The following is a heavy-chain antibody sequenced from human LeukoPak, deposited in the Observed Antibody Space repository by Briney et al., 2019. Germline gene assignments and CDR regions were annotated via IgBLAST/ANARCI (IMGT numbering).Heavy chain of an antibody. D-gene: IGHD2-15*01. J-gene: IGHJ4*02. CDR1: GLTFSNAW. Sequence: GGSLRLSCVGSGLTFSNAWMSWIRQAPGKGLQWVGHIKSKTDGGTTEYAAPVKGRFTISRDDSKNTLYLQLNSLKNEDTALYYCTALGAASEYWGQGTLVTV. CDR3: TALGAASEY. V-gene: IGHV3-15*01. CDR2: IKSKTDGGTT.